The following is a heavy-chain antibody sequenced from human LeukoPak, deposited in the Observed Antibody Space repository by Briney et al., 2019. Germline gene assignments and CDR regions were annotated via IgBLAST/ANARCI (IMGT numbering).Heavy chain of an antibody. Sequence: GGSLRLSCAASGFTFVSYWMHWVRQAPGKGMGWVSRINGYGSSTDFADSVKGPFTISRDNAKNTLYLQMNSLRAEDTSVYYCARAAPGNTALDYWGQGTLVTVSS. V-gene: IGHV3-74*01. CDR3: ARAAPGNTALDY. J-gene: IGHJ4*02. CDR1: GFTFVSYW. CDR2: INGYGSST. D-gene: IGHD5-18*01.